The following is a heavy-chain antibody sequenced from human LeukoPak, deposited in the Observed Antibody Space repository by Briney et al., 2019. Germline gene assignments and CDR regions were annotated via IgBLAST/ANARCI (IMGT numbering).Heavy chain of an antibody. D-gene: IGHD3-9*01. CDR1: GGSFSGYY. J-gene: IGHJ5*02. V-gene: IGHV4-34*01. CDR3: ARGQGRYFDWNNWLDP. Sequence: PSETLSLTCAVYGGSFSGYYWSWIRQPPGKGLEWIGEINHSGSTNYNPSLKSRVTISVDTSKNQFSLKLSSVTAADTAVYYCARGQGRYFDWNNWLDPWGQGTLVTVSS. CDR2: INHSGST.